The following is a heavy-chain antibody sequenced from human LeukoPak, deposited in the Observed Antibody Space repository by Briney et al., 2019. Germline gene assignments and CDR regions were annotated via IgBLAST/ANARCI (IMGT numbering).Heavy chain of an antibody. CDR3: ARVYYDSAFDI. CDR2: ISSSSSYI. D-gene: IGHD3-22*01. J-gene: IGHJ3*02. CDR1: GFTFSSYS. V-gene: IGHV3-21*01. Sequence: PGGSLRLSCAASGFTFSSYSMNWVRQAPWKGLEWVSSISSSSSYIYYAGSVKGRFTISRDNAKNSLYLQMNSLRAEDTAVYYCARVYYDSAFDIWGQGTMVTVSS.